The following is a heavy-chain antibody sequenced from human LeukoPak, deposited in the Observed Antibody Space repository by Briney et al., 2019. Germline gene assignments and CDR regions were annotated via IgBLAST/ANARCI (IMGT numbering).Heavy chain of an antibody. CDR2: ITSSSSYI. Sequence: GGSLRLSCAASGFTFSNYWMNWVRQAPGKGLEWVSSITSSSSYIYYADSVKGRFTISRDNAKNSLWLQMDSLRADDTAVYYCARGPSSGYGTCWFDSWGQGALVTVSS. CDR3: ARGPSSGYGTCWFDS. CDR1: GFTFSNYW. D-gene: IGHD2-15*01. J-gene: IGHJ5*01. V-gene: IGHV3-21*06.